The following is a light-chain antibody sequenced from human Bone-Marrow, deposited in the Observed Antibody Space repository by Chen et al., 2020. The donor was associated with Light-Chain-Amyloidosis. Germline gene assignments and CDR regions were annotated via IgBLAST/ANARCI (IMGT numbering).Light chain of an antibody. CDR2: DDS. V-gene: IGLV3-21*02. CDR1: NIGSTS. Sequence: SYVLTQPSSVSVAPGQPAPIACGGNNIGSTSVHWYQQTPGQAPLLVVYDDSARPSGIPERLSGSNSGNTATLTISRVEAGDEADYYCQVWDRSSDRPVFGGGTKLTVL. CDR3: QVWDRSSDRPV. J-gene: IGLJ3*02.